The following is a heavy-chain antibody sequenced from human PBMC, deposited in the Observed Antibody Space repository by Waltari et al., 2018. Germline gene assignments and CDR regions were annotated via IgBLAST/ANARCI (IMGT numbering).Heavy chain of an antibody. Sequence: QVQLVESGGGVVQPGRSLRLSCAASGFTFSSYAMHWVRQAPGKGVEGVAGKSEDGRNKYYADSVKGRFTISRDNSKNTLYLQMNSLRAEDTAVYYCARYGPLDYWGQGTLVTVSS. D-gene: IGHD3-10*01. CDR1: GFTFSSYA. V-gene: IGHV3-30-3*01. J-gene: IGHJ4*02. CDR3: ARYGPLDY. CDR2: KSEDGRNK.